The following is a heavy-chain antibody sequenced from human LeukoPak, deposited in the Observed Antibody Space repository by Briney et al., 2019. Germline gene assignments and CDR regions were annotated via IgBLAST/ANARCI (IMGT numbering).Heavy chain of an antibody. Sequence: SVKVSCKASGYTFTGDYIHWVRQAPGQGLEWMGGIIPIFGTANYAQKFQGRVTITADESTSTAYMELSSLRSEDTAVYYCASGSRIAAADLALDYWGQGTLVTVSS. CDR1: GYTFTGDY. J-gene: IGHJ4*02. D-gene: IGHD6-13*01. CDR2: IIPIFGTA. V-gene: IGHV1-69*13. CDR3: ASGSRIAAADLALDY.